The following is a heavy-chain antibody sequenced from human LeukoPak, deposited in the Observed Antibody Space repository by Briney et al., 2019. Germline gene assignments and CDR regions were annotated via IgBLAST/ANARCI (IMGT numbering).Heavy chain of an antibody. V-gene: IGHV3-15*01. Sequence: GGSLRLSCAASGLTFSSAWMSWVRQAPGKGLEWVGRIKSKDDGGTRDYAAPVKVRFTISRDDSKNTLYLQMNSLKTEDTAVYYCTTDYTSGNPYWGQGTLVTVSS. CDR3: TTDYTSGNPY. CDR1: GLTFSSAW. J-gene: IGHJ4*02. CDR2: IKSKDDGGTR. D-gene: IGHD3-10*01.